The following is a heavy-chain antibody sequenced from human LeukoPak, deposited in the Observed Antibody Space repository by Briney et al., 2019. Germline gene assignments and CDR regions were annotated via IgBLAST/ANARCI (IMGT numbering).Heavy chain of an antibody. D-gene: IGHD6-6*01. Sequence: ASVRVSCKASGYTFTGYYMHWVRQAPGQGLEWMGWLNPNTGGTYYAEKFQGRVTMTRDTTISTAYMELTRLTSDDTAVYYCASYPRYSSSPPFDYWGQGTLVTVSS. CDR1: GYTFTGYY. CDR2: LNPNTGGT. J-gene: IGHJ4*02. CDR3: ASYPRYSSSPPFDY. V-gene: IGHV1-2*02.